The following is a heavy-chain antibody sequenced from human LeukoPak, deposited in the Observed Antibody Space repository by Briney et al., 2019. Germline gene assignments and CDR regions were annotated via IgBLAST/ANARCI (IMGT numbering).Heavy chain of an antibody. CDR1: GGSFGTYY. V-gene: IGHV4-4*09. Sequence: SETLSLTCTVSGGSFGTYYWSWVRQSPGAGLEWIGYINLTGTRNNPSLQSRLTISVVRSRNQFFLKMPSVVAADAAVDYCSRHMWGGIEVRDVWGRGTKVTVSS. CDR3: SRHMWGGIEVRDV. CDR2: INLTGT. J-gene: IGHJ6*04. D-gene: IGHD3-16*02.